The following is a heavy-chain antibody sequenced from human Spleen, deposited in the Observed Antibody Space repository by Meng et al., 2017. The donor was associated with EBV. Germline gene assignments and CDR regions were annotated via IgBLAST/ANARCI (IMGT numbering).Heavy chain of an antibody. CDR3: ARAGYHRPASEY. D-gene: IGHD2-15*01. J-gene: IGHJ4*02. CDR1: RGFITSGDW. Sequence: QVQLREAGPGLVRPSGTLSLTCGVSRGFITSGDWWSWVHQSPGKGLEWIGEIHHSGGTSYNPSLKSRVTISLDMSKDQFSLRLSSVTAADTAVYYCARAGYHRPASEYWGQGTLVTVSS. CDR2: IHHSGGT. V-gene: IGHV4-4*02.